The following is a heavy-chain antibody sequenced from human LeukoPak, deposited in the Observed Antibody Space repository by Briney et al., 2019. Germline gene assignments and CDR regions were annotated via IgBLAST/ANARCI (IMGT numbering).Heavy chain of an antibody. V-gene: IGHV4-4*07. CDR3: ARALNPLTGTYYFDY. CDR2: IYNSGST. CDR1: GASINSHY. D-gene: IGHD4/OR15-4a*01. J-gene: IGHJ4*02. Sequence: SETLSLTCSVSGASINSHYWTWIRQPAGKGLEWIGRIYNSGSTDYSPSLESRVTMSLDTSKNQFSLNLISVTAADTAVYYCARALNPLTGTYYFDYWGQGTLVTVSS.